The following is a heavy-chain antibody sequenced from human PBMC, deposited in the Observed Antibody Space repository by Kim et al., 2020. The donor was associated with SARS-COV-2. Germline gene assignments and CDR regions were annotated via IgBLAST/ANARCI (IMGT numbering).Heavy chain of an antibody. D-gene: IGHD6-13*01. CDR1: GGSISSYY. Sequence: SETLSLTCTVSGGSISSYYWSWIRQPAGKGLEWIGRIYTSGSTNYNPSLKSRVTMSVDTSKNQFSLKLSPVTAADTAVYYCARGAYSSSWSKIANYFDYWGQGTLVTVSS. CDR2: IYTSGST. V-gene: IGHV4-4*07. J-gene: IGHJ4*02. CDR3: ARGAYSSSWSKIANYFDY.